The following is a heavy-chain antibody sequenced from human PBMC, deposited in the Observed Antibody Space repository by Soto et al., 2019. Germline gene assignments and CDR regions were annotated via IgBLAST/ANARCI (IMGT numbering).Heavy chain of an antibody. CDR3: ARDIGLTFGRHYYYYGMDS. D-gene: IGHD3-10*01. CDR2: ISGTDDYI. J-gene: IGHJ6*02. Sequence: GGSLRLSCAASGFTFSNFAMTWVRQAPGEGLEWVSSISGTDDYIYYADSVKGRFTISRDNAKNSLYLQMNSLRAEDTAVYYCARDIGLTFGRHYYYYGMDSWGQGTLVTVSS. V-gene: IGHV3-21*01. CDR1: GFTFSNFA.